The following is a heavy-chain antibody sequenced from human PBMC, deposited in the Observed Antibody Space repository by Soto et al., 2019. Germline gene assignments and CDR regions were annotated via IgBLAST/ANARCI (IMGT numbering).Heavy chain of an antibody. CDR2: IIPIFGTA. V-gene: IGHV1-69*13. D-gene: IGHD4-17*01. CDR1: GGTFSSYA. J-gene: IGHJ3*02. Sequence: SVKVSCKASGGTFSSYAISWVRQAPGQGLEWMGGIIPIFGTANYAQKFQGRVTITADESTSTAYMELSSLRSEDTAVYYCARHYGGKSAEDAFEIWGQGTMVTVSS. CDR3: ARHYGGKSAEDAFEI.